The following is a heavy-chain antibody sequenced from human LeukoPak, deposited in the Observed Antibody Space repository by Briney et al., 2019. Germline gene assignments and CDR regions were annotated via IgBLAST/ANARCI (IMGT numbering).Heavy chain of an antibody. D-gene: IGHD3-9*01. Sequence: GRSLRLSCAASGLTFSSYGMHWVRQAPGKGLEWVAVIWYDGSNKYYADSVKGRFTISRDNSKNTLYLQMNSLRAEDTAVYYCARERRMYYDILTGYLGYGMDVWGQGTTVTVSS. J-gene: IGHJ6*02. V-gene: IGHV3-33*01. CDR3: ARERRMYYDILTGYLGYGMDV. CDR2: IWYDGSNK. CDR1: GLTFSSYG.